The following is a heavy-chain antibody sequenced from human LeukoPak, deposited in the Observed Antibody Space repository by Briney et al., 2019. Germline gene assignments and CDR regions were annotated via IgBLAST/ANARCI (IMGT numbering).Heavy chain of an antibody. CDR3: ARENRPPITVTWYFDY. J-gene: IGHJ4*02. CDR1: GYTFTGYY. V-gene: IGHV1-69*05. CDR2: IIPIFGTA. D-gene: IGHD4-17*01. Sequence: GSSVKVSCKASGYTFTGYYMHWVRQAPGQGLEWMGRIIPIFGTANYAQKFQGRVTITTDESTSTAYMELSSLRSEDTAVYYCARENRPPITVTWYFDYWGQGTLVTVSS.